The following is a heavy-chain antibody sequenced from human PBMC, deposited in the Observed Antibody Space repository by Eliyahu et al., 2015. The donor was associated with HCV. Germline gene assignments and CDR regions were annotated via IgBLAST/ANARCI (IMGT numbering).Heavy chain of an antibody. CDR2: INPNSGDT. J-gene: IGHJ4*02. CDR1: GYTFSGYY. V-gene: IGHV1-2*02. D-gene: IGHD6-19*01. Sequence: QVQLVQSGAEVKKPGASVKVSCKASGYTFSGYYMLWVRQAPGQGLEWMGWINPNSGDTNYAQKFQGRVTMTRDTSISIAYMDLSSLTSDDTAVYYCARITSGWSAFDYWGQGTLVTVSS. CDR3: ARITSGWSAFDY.